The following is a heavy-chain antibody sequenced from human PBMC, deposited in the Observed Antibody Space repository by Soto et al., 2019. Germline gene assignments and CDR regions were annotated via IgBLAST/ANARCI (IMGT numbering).Heavy chain of an antibody. CDR3: AXVVVEMATIYYYYGMDV. CDR2: INHSGST. CDR1: GGSFSVYY. D-gene: IGHD5-12*01. Sequence: PSETLSLTCAVYGGSFSVYYWSWIRQPPGKGLEWIGEINHSGSTNYNPSLKSRVTISVDTSKNQFSLKLSSVTAADTAVYYCAXVVVEMATIYYYYGMDVWGLGTTVTVSS. J-gene: IGHJ6*02. V-gene: IGHV4-34*01.